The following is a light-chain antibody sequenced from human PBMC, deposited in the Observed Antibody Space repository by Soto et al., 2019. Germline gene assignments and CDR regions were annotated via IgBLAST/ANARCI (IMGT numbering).Light chain of an antibody. V-gene: IGKV1-27*01. CDR3: QQANSFPIT. CDR1: QGISNY. J-gene: IGKJ5*01. CDR2: AAS. Sequence: DIQMTQSPSSLSASVGDRVTITCRARQGISNYLAWYQQKPGKVPNLLIYAASTLQSGVPYRFSGSGSGTDLTITISSPQPEDFGTYYCQQANSFPITFGQGTRREI.